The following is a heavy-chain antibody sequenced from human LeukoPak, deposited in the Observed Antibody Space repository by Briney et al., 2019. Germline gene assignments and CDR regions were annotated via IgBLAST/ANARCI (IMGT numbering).Heavy chain of an antibody. CDR1: GGTFNSYA. J-gene: IGHJ3*02. CDR3: ARGTFGATTGDAFDI. Sequence: GASVKVSCKASGGTFNSYAISWVRQAPGQGLEWMGGIIPIFGTANYAQKFQGRVTITADESTSTAYMELSSLRSEDTAVYYCARGTFGATTGDAFDIWGQGTMVTVSS. CDR2: IIPIFGTA. D-gene: IGHD1-26*01. V-gene: IGHV1-69*13.